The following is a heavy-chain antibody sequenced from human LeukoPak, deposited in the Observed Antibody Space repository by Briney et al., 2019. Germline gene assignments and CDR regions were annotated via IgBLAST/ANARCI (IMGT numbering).Heavy chain of an antibody. CDR3: ARGNYNALDY. CDR2: IFFRSKWYN. V-gene: IGHV6-1*01. J-gene: IGHJ4*02. D-gene: IGHD1-14*01. Sequence: SQTLSLTCGISGDIVSSNSAAWHWIRQSPSRGLEWLGRIFFRSKWYNGYAVSVQGRISINPDTSKNQFSLQLNSVTPEDTAIYYCARGNYNALDYWGQGTLVTVSS. CDR1: GDIVSSNSAA.